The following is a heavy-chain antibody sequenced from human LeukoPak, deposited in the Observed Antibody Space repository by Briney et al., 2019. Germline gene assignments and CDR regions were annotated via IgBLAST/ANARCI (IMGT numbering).Heavy chain of an antibody. D-gene: IGHD1-26*01. V-gene: IGHV4-59*01. Sequence: PSETLSLTCTVSGDSISGYYWSWIRQPPGKGLEWIGNIYYSGTTNHNPSLKSRVTISVDTSKNQFSLKLSSVTAADTATYYCARGGSYLGYWGQGTLVTVSS. J-gene: IGHJ4*02. CDR3: ARGGSYLGY. CDR1: GDSISGYY. CDR2: IYYSGTT.